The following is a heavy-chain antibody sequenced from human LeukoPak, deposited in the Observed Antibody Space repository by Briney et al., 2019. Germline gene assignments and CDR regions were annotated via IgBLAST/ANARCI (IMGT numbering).Heavy chain of an antibody. CDR2: ISADNGDT. D-gene: IGHD3-22*01. CDR1: GYPFTSYG. J-gene: IGHJ3*02. Sequence: ASVKVSCKASGYPFTSYGISWVRQAPGQGLEWMGWISADNGDTNYAQKLQGRVTMTEDTSTDTAYMELSSLRSEDTAVYYCATGTITMMADAFDIWGQGTMVTVSS. CDR3: ATGTITMMADAFDI. V-gene: IGHV1-18*01.